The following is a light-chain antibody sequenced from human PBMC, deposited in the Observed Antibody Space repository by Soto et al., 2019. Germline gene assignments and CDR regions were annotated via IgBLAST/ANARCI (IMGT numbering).Light chain of an antibody. CDR1: SSDVGGYNY. Sequence: QSVLTQPPSASGSPGQSVTSSCTGTSSDVGGYNYVSWYQQHPGKAPKLMISEVSKRPSGVPDRFSGSKSGNTASLTVSGRQAEDEADYYCSSFAGNNNLVFGGGTKLTVL. CDR3: SSFAGNNNLV. V-gene: IGLV2-8*01. J-gene: IGLJ2*01. CDR2: EVS.